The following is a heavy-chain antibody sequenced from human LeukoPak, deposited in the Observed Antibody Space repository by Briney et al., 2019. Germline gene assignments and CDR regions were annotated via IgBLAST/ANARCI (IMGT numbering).Heavy chain of an antibody. CDR3: AKGGVTMVRGVIVY. D-gene: IGHD3-10*01. CDR1: GFTFSSYG. Sequence: GGSLRLSCAAPGFTFSSYGMHWVRQAPGKGLEWVAVISYDGSNKYYADSVKGRFTISRDNSKNTLYLQMNSLRAEDTAVYYCAKGGVTMVRGVIVYWGQGTLVTVSS. V-gene: IGHV3-30*18. J-gene: IGHJ4*02. CDR2: ISYDGSNK.